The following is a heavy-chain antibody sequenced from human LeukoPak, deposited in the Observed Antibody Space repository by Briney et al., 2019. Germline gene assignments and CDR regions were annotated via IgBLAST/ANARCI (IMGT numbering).Heavy chain of an antibody. V-gene: IGHV1-8*01. CDR2: MNPNNGGT. CDR3: ARGAIFGVTPRGYGMDV. Sequence: ASVKVSCKASGYTFTIYDINWVRQAPGQGLGWVGWMNPNNGGTVYAQKFQGRVTMTRDTSTGTLYMELNSLRSEDTAVYYCARGAIFGVTPRGYGMDVWGQGTTVTVS. J-gene: IGHJ6*02. D-gene: IGHD3-3*01. CDR1: GYTFTIYD.